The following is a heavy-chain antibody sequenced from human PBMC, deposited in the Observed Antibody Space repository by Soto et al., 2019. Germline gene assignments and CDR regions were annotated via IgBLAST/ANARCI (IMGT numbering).Heavy chain of an antibody. V-gene: IGHV4-59*08. CDR2: IYYSGST. Sequence: SETLSLTCTVSGASISSYYWSWIRQPPGKGLEWIGYIYYSGSTNYNPSLKSRVTISVDTSKNQFSLKLSSVTAADTAVYYCARRNYDFWSGFSYYFDYWGQGTLVTVSS. J-gene: IGHJ4*02. D-gene: IGHD3-3*01. CDR3: ARRNYDFWSGFSYYFDY. CDR1: GASISSYY.